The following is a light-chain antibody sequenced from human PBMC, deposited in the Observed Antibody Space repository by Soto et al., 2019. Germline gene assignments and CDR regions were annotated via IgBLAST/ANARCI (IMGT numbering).Light chain of an antibody. J-gene: IGLJ1*01. Sequence: TEPAAVSGSPGQWITISCTGTSSDFGGYNYVSWYQQHPGKAPKLIIFEVSYRPSGISNRFSASKSGDTASLTISGLQADDEADYYCCSYTDSRTHIFGSGTKVTVL. CDR3: CSYTDSRTHI. CDR2: EVS. V-gene: IGLV2-14*01. CDR1: SSDFGGYNY.